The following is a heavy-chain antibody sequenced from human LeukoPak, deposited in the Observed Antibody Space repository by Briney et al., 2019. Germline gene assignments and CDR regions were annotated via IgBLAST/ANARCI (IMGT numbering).Heavy chain of an antibody. V-gene: IGHV3-23*01. CDR2: ISGRGGST. CDR3: ARDIVVVPAAMMSGVDY. CDR1: GFTFSSYA. Sequence: GGSLRLSCAASGFTFSSYAMSWARQAPGKGLEGVSAISGRGGSTYYADSVKGRFTISRDNSKNTLYLQMNSLRAEDTAVYYCARDIVVVPAAMMSGVDYWGQGTLVTVSS. J-gene: IGHJ4*02. D-gene: IGHD2-2*01.